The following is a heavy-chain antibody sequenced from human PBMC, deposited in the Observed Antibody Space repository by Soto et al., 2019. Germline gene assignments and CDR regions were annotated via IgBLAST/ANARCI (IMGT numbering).Heavy chain of an antibody. CDR2: ISGSGGST. J-gene: IGHJ4*02. CDR3: AKDDTVTTLFFDY. CDR1: VFTFSSYA. Sequence: PWWSLRLSCAASVFTFSSYAMSWFRQAPGKGLEWVSAISGSGGSTYYADSVKGRFTISRDNSKNTLYLQMNSLRAEDTAVYYCAKDDTVTTLFFDYWGQGTRVTSPQ. V-gene: IGHV3-23*01. D-gene: IGHD4-17*01.